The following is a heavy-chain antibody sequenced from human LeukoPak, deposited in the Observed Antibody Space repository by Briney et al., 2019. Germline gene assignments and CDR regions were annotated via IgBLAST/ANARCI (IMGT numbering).Heavy chain of an antibody. J-gene: IGHJ4*02. Sequence: GGSLRLSCAASGFTFDDYAMHWVRQAPGKGLVWVSGISWNSGSIGYADSVKGRFTISRDNAKNSLYLQMNSLRAEDTALYYCAKDSSGEIEYWGQGTLVTVST. CDR3: AKDSSGEIEY. CDR1: GFTFDDYA. V-gene: IGHV3-9*01. D-gene: IGHD2-15*01. CDR2: ISWNSGSI.